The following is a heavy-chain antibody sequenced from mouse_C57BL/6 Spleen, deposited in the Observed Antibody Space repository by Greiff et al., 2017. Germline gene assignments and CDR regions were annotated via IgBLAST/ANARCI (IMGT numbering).Heavy chain of an antibody. Sequence: DVMLVESGGGLVQPGGSLKLSCAASGFTFSDYYMYWVRQTPEKRLEWVAYISNGGGSTYYPDTVKGRFTISRDNAKNTLYLQMSRLKSEATAMYYCASLTGTGAMDYWGQGTSVTVSS. CDR2: ISNGGGST. V-gene: IGHV5-12*01. CDR1: GFTFSDYY. J-gene: IGHJ4*01. CDR3: ASLTGTGAMDY. D-gene: IGHD4-1*01.